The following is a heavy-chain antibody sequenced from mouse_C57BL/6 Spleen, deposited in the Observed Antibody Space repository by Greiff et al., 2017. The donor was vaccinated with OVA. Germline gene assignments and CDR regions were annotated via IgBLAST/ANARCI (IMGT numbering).Heavy chain of an antibody. CDR3: ARDLGRY. CDR1: GYSITSGYY. J-gene: IGHJ4*01. D-gene: IGHD4-1*01. V-gene: IGHV3-6*01. CDR2: ISYDGSN. Sequence: EVKLMESGPGLVKPSQSLSLTCSVTGYSITSGYYWNWIRQFPGNKLEWMGYISYDGSNNYNPSLKNRISITRDTYKNQFFLKLNSVTTEDTATYYCARDLGRYWGQGTSVTVSS.